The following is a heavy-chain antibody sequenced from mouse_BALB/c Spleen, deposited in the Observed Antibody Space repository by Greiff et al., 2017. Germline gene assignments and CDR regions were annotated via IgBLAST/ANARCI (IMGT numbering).Heavy chain of an antibody. V-gene: IGHV1-9*01. D-gene: IGHD1-2*01. CDR2: ILPGSGST. Sequence: VQLQQSGAELMKPGASVKISCKATGYTFSSYWIEWVKQRPGHGLEWIGEILPGSGSTNYNEKFKGKATFTADTSSNTAYMQLSSLTSEDSAVYYCARHYYDYAMDYWGQGTSVTVSS. CDR3: ARHYYDYAMDY. J-gene: IGHJ4*01. CDR1: GYTFSSYW.